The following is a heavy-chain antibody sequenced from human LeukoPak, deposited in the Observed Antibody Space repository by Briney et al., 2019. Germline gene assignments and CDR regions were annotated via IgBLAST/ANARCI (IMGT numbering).Heavy chain of an antibody. Sequence: ASVKVSCKAYGYTFTSYYMHWVRQAPGQGLEWMGIINPSGGNTNYAQKLQGRVTMTTDTSTSTAYMELRSLRSDDTAVYYCAREPYDFWSGYLVYYFYYWGQGTLVTVSS. V-gene: IGHV1-46*01. CDR2: INPSGGNT. D-gene: IGHD3-3*01. CDR3: AREPYDFWSGYLVYYFYY. J-gene: IGHJ4*02. CDR1: GYTFTSYY.